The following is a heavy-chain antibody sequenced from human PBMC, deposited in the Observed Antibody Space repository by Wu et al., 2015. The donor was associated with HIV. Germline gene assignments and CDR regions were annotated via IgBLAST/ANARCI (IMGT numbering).Heavy chain of an antibody. Sequence: QVQLVQSGADVKKPGASVKVSCKASGYTFTGNYMHWVRQAPGQGLEWMGWINPNSGGTNYAQKFQGRVTMTRDTSISTAYMELSRLRSDDTAVYYCAIPVWGSYRYPYDAFDIWGQGTMVTVSS. J-gene: IGHJ3*02. V-gene: IGHV1-2*02. D-gene: IGHD3-16*02. CDR1: GYTFTGNY. CDR3: AIPVWGSYRYPYDAFDI. CDR2: INPNSGGT.